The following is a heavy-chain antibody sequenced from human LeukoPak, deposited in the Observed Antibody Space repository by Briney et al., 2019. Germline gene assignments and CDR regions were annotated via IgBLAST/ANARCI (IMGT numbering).Heavy chain of an antibody. CDR2: IYYSGST. D-gene: IGHD3-3*01. CDR1: GGSISSGGYY. CDR3: ARAFWSGYYLDY. J-gene: IGHJ4*02. V-gene: IGHV4-31*03. Sequence: SSQTLSLTCTVSGGSISSGGYYWSWIRQHPGKGLEWIGYIYYSGSTYYNPSLKSRVTISVDRSKNQFSLKLSSVTAADTAVYYCARAFWSGYYLDYWGQGTLVTVSS.